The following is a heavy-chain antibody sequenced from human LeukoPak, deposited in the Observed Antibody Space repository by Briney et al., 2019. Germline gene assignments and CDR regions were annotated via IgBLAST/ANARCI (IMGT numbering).Heavy chain of an antibody. Sequence: SATLSLPCTVSAVAIRTSYWTWLRQHPGKGPQTIDYTSDSGSSNYKSSLKSRVSMSVDTSKRQFSLTLTSVTAADTAVYYCARILRQDGGYLDLWGRGGLVTVSS. J-gene: IGHJ2*01. V-gene: IGHV4-59*08. D-gene: IGHD3-16*02. CDR2: TSDSGSS. CDR3: ARILRQDGGYLDL. CDR1: AVAIRTSY.